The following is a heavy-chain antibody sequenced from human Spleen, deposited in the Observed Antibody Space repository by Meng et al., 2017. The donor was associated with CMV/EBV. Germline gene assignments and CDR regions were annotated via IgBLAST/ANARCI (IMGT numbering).Heavy chain of an antibody. CDR2: ISSSGTTI. D-gene: IGHD3-16*01. J-gene: IGHJ6*02. V-gene: IGHV3-48*03. Sequence: GGSLRLSCAASGFIFSSYEMNWVRQAPGKGLEWISYISSSGTTIHYADSVKGRFTISRDNAKNSLYLQMNSLSTEDSALYYCVKDSWAGQHLYYYYGMDVWGQGTTVTVSS. CDR1: GFIFSSYE. CDR3: VKDSWAGQHLYYYYGMDV.